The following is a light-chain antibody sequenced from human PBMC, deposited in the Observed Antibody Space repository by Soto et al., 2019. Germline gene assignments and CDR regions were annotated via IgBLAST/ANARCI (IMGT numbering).Light chain of an antibody. CDR1: QSVSSSY. V-gene: IGKV3-20*01. CDR3: QQYGSSLGT. CDR2: GAS. Sequence: EIVLTQSPGTLSLSPGERATLSCRASQSVSSSYLAWYQQKPGQAPRLLIYGASSRATGIPDRFSGSGSGTDFTLTISRLEPEDFAGYYCQQYGSSLGTFGQGTKLEIK. J-gene: IGKJ2*01.